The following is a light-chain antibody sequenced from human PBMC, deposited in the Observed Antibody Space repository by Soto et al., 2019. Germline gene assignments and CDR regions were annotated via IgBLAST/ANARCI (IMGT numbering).Light chain of an antibody. CDR1: SGSVSPSYY. V-gene: IGLV8-61*01. J-gene: IGLJ3*02. Sequence: QAVVTQEPSFSVSPGGTVTLTRGLSSGSVSPSYYPTWYQQTPGQPPRTLIYSTNTRSSGVPDRFSGSILGNKAALTITGAQADDESDYYCVLFLGSGLWVFGGGTKLTVL. CDR2: STN. CDR3: VLFLGSGLWV.